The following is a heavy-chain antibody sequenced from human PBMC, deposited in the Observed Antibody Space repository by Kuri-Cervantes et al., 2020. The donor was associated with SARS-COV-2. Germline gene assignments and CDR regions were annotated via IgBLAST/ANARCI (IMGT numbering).Heavy chain of an antibody. V-gene: IGHV1-2*04. Sequence: ASAKISCKASGDTFTGNYMHWVRQAPGQGLEWMGWINTNSGGTNYAQKFQSWVTMIRDTSISTVYMELSRLRSDDTAVYYCARATPLRRLVVISQGGAFDFWGQGTMVTVSS. CDR3: ARATPLRRLVVISQGGAFDF. D-gene: IGHD3-22*01. CDR2: INTNSGGT. CDR1: GDTFTGNY. J-gene: IGHJ3*01.